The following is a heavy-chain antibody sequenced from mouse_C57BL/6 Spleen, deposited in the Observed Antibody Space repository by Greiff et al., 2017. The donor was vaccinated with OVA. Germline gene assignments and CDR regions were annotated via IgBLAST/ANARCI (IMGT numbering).Heavy chain of an antibody. CDR2: INPSSGYT. CDR3: ARYGSSPFMDY. Sequence: VQLQQSGAELARPGASVKMSCKASGYTFTSYTMHWVKQRPGQGLEWIGYINPSSGYTKYNQKFKDKATLTADKSSSTAYMQLSSLTSEDSAVYYCARYGSSPFMDYWGQGTSVTVSS. V-gene: IGHV1-4*01. J-gene: IGHJ4*01. CDR1: GYTFTSYT. D-gene: IGHD1-1*01.